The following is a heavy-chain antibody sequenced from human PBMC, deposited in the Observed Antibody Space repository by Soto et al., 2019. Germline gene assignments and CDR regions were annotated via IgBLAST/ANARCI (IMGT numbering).Heavy chain of an antibody. J-gene: IGHJ4*02. V-gene: IGHV4-59*01. CDR1: GGSISSYY. D-gene: IGHD4-17*01. CDR2: IYYSGST. Sequence: VQLQESGPGLVKPSETLSLTCTVSGGSISSYYWSWIRQPPGKGLEWIGYIYYSGSTNYNPSLKSRVTISVDTSNNQFSLKLSSVTAADTAVYYCARWYGGSLDYWGQGTLVTVSS. CDR3: ARWYGGSLDY.